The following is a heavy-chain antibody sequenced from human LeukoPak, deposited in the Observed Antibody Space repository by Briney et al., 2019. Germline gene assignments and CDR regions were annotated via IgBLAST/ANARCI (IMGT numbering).Heavy chain of an antibody. D-gene: IGHD1-1*01. V-gene: IGHV3-23*01. CDR3: VKGGEVQTGTINYYYYYYMDV. CDR2: ISGSGGST. J-gene: IGHJ6*03. Sequence: PGGSLRLSCAASGFTFSSYAMSWVRQAPGKGLEWVSAISGSGGSTYYADSVKGRFTISRDNSKNTLYLQMNSLRAEDTAVYYCVKGGEVQTGTINYYYYYYMDVWGKGTTVTVSS. CDR1: GFTFSSYA.